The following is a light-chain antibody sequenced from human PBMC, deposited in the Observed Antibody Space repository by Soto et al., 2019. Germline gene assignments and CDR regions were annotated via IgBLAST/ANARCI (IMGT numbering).Light chain of an antibody. CDR1: SSNIGAGYD. CDR3: QSYDSSLSGVV. Sequence: QSVLTQPPSLSGAQGQRVTISCTGRSSNIGAGYDVHWYQQLPVTAPKLLIYGNNNRPSGVPDRFSGSKSGSSASLAITGLQAEDEADYYCQSYDSSLSGVVFGGGTKLTVL. J-gene: IGLJ2*01. V-gene: IGLV1-40*01. CDR2: GNN.